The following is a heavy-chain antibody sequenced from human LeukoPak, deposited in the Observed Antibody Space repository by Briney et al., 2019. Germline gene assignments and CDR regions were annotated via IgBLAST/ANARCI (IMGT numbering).Heavy chain of an antibody. V-gene: IGHV4-59*01. CDR1: GGSISSYY. CDR2: IYYSGST. Sequence: SETLSLTXTVSGGSISSYYWSWIRQPPGKGLEWIGYIYYSGSTNYNPSLKSRVTISVDTSKNQFSLKLSSVTAADTAVYYCARVVAVAATLIFDYWGQGTLVTVSS. D-gene: IGHD2-15*01. J-gene: IGHJ4*02. CDR3: ARVVAVAATLIFDY.